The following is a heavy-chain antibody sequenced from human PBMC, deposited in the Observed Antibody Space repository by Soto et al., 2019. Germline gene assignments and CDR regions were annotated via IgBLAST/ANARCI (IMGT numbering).Heavy chain of an antibody. CDR3: ARRARPDFYYMDV. J-gene: IGHJ6*03. D-gene: IGHD6-6*01. Sequence: EVQLAESGRGLAQPGGSLRLSCAASGFTLSGYAMDWVRQAPGKGLEYVSGISSNGVGTYYASSVQGRFTISRDNSKNTVYLQMGSLRPEDMAVYYCARRARPDFYYMDVWGKGTTVTVSS. CDR2: ISSNGVGT. V-gene: IGHV3-64*01. CDR1: GFTLSGYA.